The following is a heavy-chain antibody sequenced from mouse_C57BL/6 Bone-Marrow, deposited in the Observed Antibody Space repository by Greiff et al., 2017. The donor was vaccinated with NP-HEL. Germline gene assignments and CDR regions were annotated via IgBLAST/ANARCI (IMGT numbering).Heavy chain of an antibody. CDR3: VRQGNYGDRYYFDY. J-gene: IGHJ2*01. V-gene: IGHV10-1*01. CDR1: GFSFIPYA. D-gene: IGHD2-1*01. CDR2: IRSKSNNYAT. Sequence: GGGLVQPNGSLNLSCAASGFSFIPYALNWVRLAPGKGLEWAARIRSKSNNYATYYADSVKDSFTIARDDSEIMLYLQMNNLKTEETAMYYGVRQGNYGDRYYFDYWGQGTTLTVSS.